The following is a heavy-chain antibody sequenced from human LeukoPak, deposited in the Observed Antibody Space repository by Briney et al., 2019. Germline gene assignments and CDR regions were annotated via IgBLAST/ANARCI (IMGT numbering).Heavy chain of an antibody. Sequence: QPGGSLRLSCAASGFTFSIYAMHWVRQAPGKGREYVSAISSYGGSTYYANSVKGRFTISRDNSKNTLYLQMGSLRAEDMAVYYCARVDFDWSYDYWGQGTLVTVSS. D-gene: IGHD3-9*01. J-gene: IGHJ4*02. V-gene: IGHV3-64*01. CDR3: ARVDFDWSYDY. CDR1: GFTFSIYA. CDR2: ISSYGGST.